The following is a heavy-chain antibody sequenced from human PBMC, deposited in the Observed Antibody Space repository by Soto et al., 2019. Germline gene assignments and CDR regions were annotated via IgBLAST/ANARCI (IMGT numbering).Heavy chain of an antibody. CDR1: GFTFSSYG. V-gene: IGHV3-33*01. J-gene: IGHJ4*02. D-gene: IGHD2-21*02. CDR3: ASGHCDGDCYFDY. Sequence: GGSLRLSCAASGFTFSSYGMHWVRQAPGKGLEWVAVIWYDGSNKYYADSVKGRVAITRDTSARITYMDLSGLRSEDTAVYFCASGHCDGDCYFDYWGQGTLVTVSS. CDR2: IWYDGSNK.